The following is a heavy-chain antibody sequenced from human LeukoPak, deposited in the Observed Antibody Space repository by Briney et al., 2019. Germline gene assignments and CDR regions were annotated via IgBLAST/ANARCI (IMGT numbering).Heavy chain of an antibody. CDR3: AMDCSGGTCYAAGGDY. CDR2: IYYSGNT. D-gene: IGHD2-15*01. Sequence: SETLSLTCTVSGGSISRSSYYWGWIRQPPGKGLEWIGSIYYSGNTYYNPSLKSRVTISVDTLKNLFSLKLRSVTAADTAVYYCAMDCSGGTCYAAGGDYWGQGTLVTVSS. J-gene: IGHJ4*02. V-gene: IGHV4-39*01. CDR1: GGSISRSSYY.